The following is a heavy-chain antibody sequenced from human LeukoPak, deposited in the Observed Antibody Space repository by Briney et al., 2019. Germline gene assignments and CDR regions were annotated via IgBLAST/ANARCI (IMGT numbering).Heavy chain of an antibody. CDR3: ARVVVQLWLPYNWFDP. D-gene: IGHD5-18*01. J-gene: IGHJ5*02. V-gene: IGHV3-7*01. Sequence: PGGSLRLSCAASGFTFSSYWMSWVRQAPGKGLEWVANIKQDGSEKYYVDSVKGRFTVSRDNAKNSLYLQMNSLRAEDTAVYYCARVVVQLWLPYNWFDPGGQGTLVTVSS. CDR2: IKQDGSEK. CDR1: GFTFSSYW.